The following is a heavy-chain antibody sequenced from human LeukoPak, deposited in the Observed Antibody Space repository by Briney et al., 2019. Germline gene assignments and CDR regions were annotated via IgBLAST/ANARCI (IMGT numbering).Heavy chain of an antibody. CDR2: ISGSGGST. D-gene: IGHD4-11*01. Sequence: GGSLRLSCAASGFTFSSSAMSWVAQAPGKGLEWVSAISGSGGSTYYADSVKGRFTISRDNSKNTLYLQMNSLRAEDTAVYYCAKGTDYSDYLDYWGQGTLVTVSS. J-gene: IGHJ4*02. CDR3: AKGTDYSDYLDY. CDR1: GFTFSSSA. V-gene: IGHV3-23*01.